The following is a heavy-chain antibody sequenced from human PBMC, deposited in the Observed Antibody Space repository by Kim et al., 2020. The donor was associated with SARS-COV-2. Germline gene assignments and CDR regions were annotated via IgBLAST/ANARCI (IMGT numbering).Heavy chain of an antibody. CDR3: ARLQYYDSSAYYSDY. V-gene: IGHV1-18*01. D-gene: IGHD3-22*01. Sequence: ASVKVSCKASGYIFTNYAFSWVRQAPGQGLEWMGWISGYNGNTDYVHKFQGRVTLTRDTPTSTAYIELRNLRSDDTAVYYRARLQYYDSSAYYSDYWGQGTLVTVSS. CDR1: GYIFTNYA. J-gene: IGHJ4*02. CDR2: ISGYNGNT.